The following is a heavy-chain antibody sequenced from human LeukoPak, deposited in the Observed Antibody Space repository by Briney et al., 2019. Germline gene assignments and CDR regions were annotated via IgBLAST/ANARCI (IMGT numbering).Heavy chain of an antibody. Sequence: GESLKISCKGSGYSFTSYWIGWVRQMPGKGLEWMGIIYPGDSDTRYSPSFQGQVTISADKSISTAYLQWSSLKVSDTAMYYCARVRGDIVATIGFDYRGQGTLVTVSS. D-gene: IGHD5-12*01. CDR1: GYSFTSYW. J-gene: IGHJ4*02. CDR3: ARVRGDIVATIGFDY. V-gene: IGHV5-51*01. CDR2: IYPGDSDT.